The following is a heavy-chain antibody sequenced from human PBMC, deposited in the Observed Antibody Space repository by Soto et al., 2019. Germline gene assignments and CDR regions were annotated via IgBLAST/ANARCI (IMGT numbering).Heavy chain of an antibody. J-gene: IGHJ6*02. CDR1: GGTFSSYA. Sequence: QVQLVQSGAEVKKPGSSVKVSCKASGGTFSSYAISWVRQAPGQGLEWMGGIIPIFGTANYAKKFQGRVTITADESTSTAYMVLSSLRYEDTAVYYCAMNRPQLGRQSIAGRPNYYSYGMDVWGQGTTVTVSS. CDR3: AMNRPQLGRQSIAGRPNYYSYGMDV. D-gene: IGHD6-6*01. CDR2: IIPIFGTA. V-gene: IGHV1-69*01.